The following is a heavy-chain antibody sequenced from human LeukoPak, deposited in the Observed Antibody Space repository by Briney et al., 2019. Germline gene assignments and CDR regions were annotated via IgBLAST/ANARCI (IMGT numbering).Heavy chain of an antibody. Sequence: SETLSLTCTVSGASVSGKFWSRIRHSPGNGLEWIGLIYYSGSTKFNPSLKSRVAMSLDPSNNQFSLSLNSVTTTDTAVYFCVGGGDWLPEYWGHGTQVIVSS. CDR1: GASVSGKF. V-gene: IGHV4-59*02. CDR2: IYYSGST. J-gene: IGHJ4*01. D-gene: IGHD3/OR15-3a*01. CDR3: VGGGDWLPEY.